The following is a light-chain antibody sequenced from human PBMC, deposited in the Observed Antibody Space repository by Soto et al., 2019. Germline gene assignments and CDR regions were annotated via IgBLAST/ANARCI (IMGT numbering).Light chain of an antibody. CDR1: SSNIGAGYD. Sequence: QSVLTQPPSVSGAPGQRVTISCTGSSSNIGAGYDVHWYQQLPGTAPKLLIYGNSNRPSWVPDRFSGSKSGTLAALAITGLPAEDDAYYYCQSYDSSLSGYVFGTGTKLTVL. V-gene: IGLV1-40*01. J-gene: IGLJ1*01. CDR3: QSYDSSLSGYV. CDR2: GNS.